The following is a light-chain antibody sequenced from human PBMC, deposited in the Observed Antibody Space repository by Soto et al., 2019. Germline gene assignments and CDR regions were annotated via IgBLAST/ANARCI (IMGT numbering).Light chain of an antibody. J-gene: IGKJ1*01. CDR1: QSVRGSY. CDR3: QQYGRSPRT. V-gene: IGKV3-20*01. Sequence: EIVLTQSPGTLSLSPGERATLSCRASQSVRGSYVAWYQQRPGQAPRLLIYGASSRATGIPDRFSGSGSGTDFPLTISRLEPEDFAVYYCQQYGRSPRTFGQGTKVEIK. CDR2: GAS.